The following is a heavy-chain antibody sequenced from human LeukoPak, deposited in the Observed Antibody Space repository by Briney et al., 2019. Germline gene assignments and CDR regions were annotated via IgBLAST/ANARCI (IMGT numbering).Heavy chain of an antibody. V-gene: IGHV4-59*01. CDR3: ARDCSSTSCPRGGYYGMDV. D-gene: IGHD2-2*01. Sequence: SETLSLTCTVSGGSISSSYWSWIRQPPGKGLEWIGYIYYSGSTNYNPSLKSRVTISVDTSKNQFSLKLSSVTAADTAVYYCARDCSSTSCPRGGYYGMDVWGKGTTVTVSS. J-gene: IGHJ6*04. CDR1: GGSISSSY. CDR2: IYYSGST.